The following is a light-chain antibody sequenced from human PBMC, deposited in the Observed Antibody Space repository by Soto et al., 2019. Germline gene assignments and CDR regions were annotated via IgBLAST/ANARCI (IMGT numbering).Light chain of an antibody. J-gene: IGLJ2*01. CDR3: CSYTGSLTLL. CDR2: EVS. V-gene: IGLV2-14*01. CDR1: SSDVGGYDY. Sequence: QSVLTQPASVSGSPGQSITISCTGSSSDVGGYDYVSWYQQHPGKAPKLMIYEVSNRPSGVSNRFSGSKSGNTASLTISGLQAEDEAYYYCCSYTGSLTLLFCGGTKLTVL.